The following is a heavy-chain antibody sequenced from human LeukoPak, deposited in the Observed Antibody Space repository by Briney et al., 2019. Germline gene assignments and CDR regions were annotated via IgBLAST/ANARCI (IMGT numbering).Heavy chain of an antibody. CDR1: GYSISSGYY. V-gene: IGHV4-38-2*02. CDR3: ARRPTLGYCSGGSCYGGGPFDY. D-gene: IGHD2-15*01. Sequence: PSETLSLTCTVSGYSISSGYYWGWIRQPPGKGLQWIGTIYYSGSTYYNPSLKSRVTISVDTSKNQFSLKLSSVTAADTAVYYCARRPTLGYCSGGSCYGGGPFDYWGQGTLVTVSS. CDR2: IYYSGST. J-gene: IGHJ4*02.